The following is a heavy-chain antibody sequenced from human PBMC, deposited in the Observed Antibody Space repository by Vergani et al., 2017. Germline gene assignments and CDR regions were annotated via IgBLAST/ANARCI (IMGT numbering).Heavy chain of an antibody. V-gene: IGHV5-51*03. J-gene: IGHJ5*02. Sequence: EVQLVQSGAEVKKPGESLKISCKGSGYSFTSYWIGWVRQMPGKGLEWMGIIYPGDSDTRYSPSFQGQVTVSADKSISTAYLQWSSLKASDTAMYYCARTKSGGSGWYYRNWFDPWGQGTLVTVSS. D-gene: IGHD6-19*01. CDR3: ARTKSGGSGWYYRNWFDP. CDR1: GYSFTSYW. CDR2: IYPGDSDT.